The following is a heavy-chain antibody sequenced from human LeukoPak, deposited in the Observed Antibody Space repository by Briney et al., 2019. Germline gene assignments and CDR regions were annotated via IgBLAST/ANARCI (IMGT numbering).Heavy chain of an antibody. CDR2: ISSSGTTI. Sequence: GGSLRLSCAASGFTFSSCEMNWVRQAPGKGLEWVSYISSSGTTIYYADSVKGRFTVSRDNAKNSLYLQMNSLRAEDTAVYHCARGVYGSGTWGHDYFDYWGQGTLVTVSS. J-gene: IGHJ4*02. D-gene: IGHD3-10*01. V-gene: IGHV3-48*03. CDR3: ARGVYGSGTWGHDYFDY. CDR1: GFTFSSCE.